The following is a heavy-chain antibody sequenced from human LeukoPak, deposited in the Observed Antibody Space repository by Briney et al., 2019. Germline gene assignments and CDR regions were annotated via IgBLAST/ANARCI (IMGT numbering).Heavy chain of an antibody. Sequence: PSETLSLSCTVSGGSISSYYWSWTRQPPGKGLEWIGYIYYSGSTNYNPSLTSRVTISVDTSKNQFSLKLSSVTAADTAVYYCARSETYYYDSSGYYPPHYFDYWGQGTLVTVSS. CDR2: IYYSGST. J-gene: IGHJ4*02. CDR3: ARSETYYYDSSGYYPPHYFDY. V-gene: IGHV4-59*01. CDR1: GGSISSYY. D-gene: IGHD3-22*01.